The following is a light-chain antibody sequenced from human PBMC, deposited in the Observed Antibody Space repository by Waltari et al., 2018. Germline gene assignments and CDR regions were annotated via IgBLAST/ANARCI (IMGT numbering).Light chain of an antibody. CDR2: KAS. J-gene: IGKJ4*01. Sequence: DIQMTQSPSSLSASVGDTVTITCRASQSISSWLDWYQQKPGKAPKLLIYKASSLQSGVPSRFSGSGSGTEFTLTISSLQPEDFATDYCLQYSSSPLTFGGGTKVEIK. CDR1: QSISSW. V-gene: IGKV1-12*01. CDR3: LQYSSSPLT.